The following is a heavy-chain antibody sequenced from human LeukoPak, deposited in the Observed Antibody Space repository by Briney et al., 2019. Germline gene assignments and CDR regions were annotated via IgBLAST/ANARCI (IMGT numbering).Heavy chain of an antibody. Sequence: PGGSLRLSCAGSGFTFSSYSMNWLRQAPGQGREWVSSISSSSSYIYYADSVKGRFTISRDNGKNSLYLPMNSLRAEDTAVYYCARDLQQWLVAYDAFDIWGQGTMVTVSS. CDR3: ARDLQQWLVAYDAFDI. CDR2: ISSSSSYI. D-gene: IGHD6-19*01. CDR1: GFTFSSYS. J-gene: IGHJ3*02. V-gene: IGHV3-21*01.